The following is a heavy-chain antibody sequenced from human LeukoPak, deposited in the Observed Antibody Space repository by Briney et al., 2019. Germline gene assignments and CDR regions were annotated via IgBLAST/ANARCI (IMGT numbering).Heavy chain of an antibody. Sequence: GGSLRLSCAASGFTFSSYEMNWVRQAPGKGLEWVSVISGSGDSTYYADSVKGRFTISRDNSKNTLYLQMNSLRAEDTAVYYCAKVRGYSGYDKDYYYYMDVWGKGTTVTISS. CDR1: GFTFSSYE. CDR2: ISGSGDST. J-gene: IGHJ6*03. CDR3: AKVRGYSGYDKDYYYYMDV. D-gene: IGHD5-12*01. V-gene: IGHV3-23*01.